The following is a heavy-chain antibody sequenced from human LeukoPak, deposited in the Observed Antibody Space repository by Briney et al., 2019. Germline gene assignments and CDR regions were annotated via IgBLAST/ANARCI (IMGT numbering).Heavy chain of an antibody. CDR2: IRIDGRNK. J-gene: IGHJ4*02. V-gene: IGHV3-30*02. CDR3: ARVYDSSGYRIDY. D-gene: IGHD3-22*01. Sequence: PGGSLRLSCAASGFSFTTYGMHWVRQAPGKGLEWVAFIRIDGRNKYYADSVKGRFTISRDNSKNTLYLQMNSLRAEDTAVYYCARVYDSSGYRIDYWGQGTLVTVSS. CDR1: GFSFTTYG.